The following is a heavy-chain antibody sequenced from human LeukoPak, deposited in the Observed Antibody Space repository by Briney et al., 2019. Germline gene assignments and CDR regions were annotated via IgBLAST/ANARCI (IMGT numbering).Heavy chain of an antibody. CDR2: ISGSGGST. Sequence: GGSLRLSCAASGFTFSTNYMSWVRQAPGKGLEWVSAISGSGGSTYYADSVKGRFTISRDNSKNTLYLQMNSLRAEDTAVYYCAKVAVQGPLDYWGQGTLVTVSS. CDR3: AKVAVQGPLDY. V-gene: IGHV3-23*01. J-gene: IGHJ4*02. CDR1: GFTFSTNY.